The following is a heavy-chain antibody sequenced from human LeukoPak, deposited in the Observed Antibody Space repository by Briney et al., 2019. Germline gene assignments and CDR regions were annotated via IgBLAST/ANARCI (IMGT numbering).Heavy chain of an antibody. J-gene: IGHJ3*02. CDR3: VRLSQWYPLPISDYGDQDAFDI. D-gene: IGHD4-17*01. CDR1: GFTFSSYS. Sequence: GGSLRLSCAASGFTFSSYSMNWVRQAPGKGLEWVSSISSSSSYIYYADSVKGRFTISRDNAKNSLYLQMNSLRAEDTAVYYCVRLSQWYPLPISDYGDQDAFDIWGQGTMVTVSS. V-gene: IGHV3-21*01. CDR2: ISSSSSYI.